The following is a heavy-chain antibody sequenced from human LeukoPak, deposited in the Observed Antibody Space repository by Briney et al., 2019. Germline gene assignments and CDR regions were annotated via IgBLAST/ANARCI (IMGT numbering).Heavy chain of an antibody. V-gene: IGHV1-2*02. CDR2: INPNSGGT. D-gene: IGHD3-22*01. CDR1: GYTFTGYH. CDR3: AREDYDSSGFCFDY. J-gene: IGHJ4*02. Sequence: GASVKVSCKASGYTFTGYHMHWVRQAPGQGLEWMGWINPNSGGTNYEQKFQGRVTVTRDTSISTAYMELSRLRSDDTAVYYCAREDYDSSGFCFDYWGQGTLVTVSS.